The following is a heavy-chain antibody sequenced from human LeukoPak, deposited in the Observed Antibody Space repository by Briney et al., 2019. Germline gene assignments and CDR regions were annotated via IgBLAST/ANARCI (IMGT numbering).Heavy chain of an antibody. D-gene: IGHD3-16*01. J-gene: IGHJ4*02. CDR1: GGSIGVYY. CDR2: IYYTGST. CDR3: ASRRHPVGPSGYFAY. V-gene: IGHV4-59*12. Sequence: PSETLSLTCTVSGGSIGVYYWSWIRQPPGKGLEWIGFIYYTGSTNYNPSLKSRVTISVDTSKNQFSLKLNSVTAADTAVYYCASRRHPVGPSGYFAYGGQKPLATVSS.